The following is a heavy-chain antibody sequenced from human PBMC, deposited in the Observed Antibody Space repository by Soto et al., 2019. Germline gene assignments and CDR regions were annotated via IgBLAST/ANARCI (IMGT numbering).Heavy chain of an antibody. D-gene: IGHD2-2*01. Sequence: EVQLVESGGGLVQPGRSLRLSCAASGFTFDDYAMHWVRQAPGKGLEWVSGISWNSGSIGYADSVKGRFTISRDNAKNSLELQMNSLRAEDTALYYCAKGTGWDCNSTSCYRNPYDFDYWGQGTLVTVSS. CDR1: GFTFDDYA. V-gene: IGHV3-9*01. CDR2: ISWNSGSI. J-gene: IGHJ4*02. CDR3: AKGTGWDCNSTSCYRNPYDFDY.